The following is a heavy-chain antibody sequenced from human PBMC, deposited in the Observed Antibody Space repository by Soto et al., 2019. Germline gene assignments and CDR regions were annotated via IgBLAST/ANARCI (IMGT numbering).Heavy chain of an antibody. Sequence: EVQLVESGGGLVEPGGSLRLSCAASGFTFSDVWMTWVRQAPGKGLEWVGRVKSKTDGGTIDYAAPVKGRFTISRDDSKSMVSLQMDSLKIEDTAVYYWTSPSGGGRNVDYLGQGTLVTVSS. CDR2: VKSKTDGGTI. CDR1: GFTFSDVW. J-gene: IGHJ4*02. D-gene: IGHD3-16*01. V-gene: IGHV3-15*01. CDR3: TSPSGGGRNVDY.